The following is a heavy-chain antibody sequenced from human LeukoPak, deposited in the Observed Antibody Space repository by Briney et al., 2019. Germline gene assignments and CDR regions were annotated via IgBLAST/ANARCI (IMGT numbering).Heavy chain of an antibody. Sequence: GGSLRLSCAASGFTFSSYGTHWVRQAPGKGLEWVAFIRYDGSNKYYADSVKGRFTISRDNSKNTLYLQMNSLRAEDTAVYYCAKDRVAPFDYWGQGTLVTVSS. CDR3: AKDRVAPFDY. CDR2: IRYDGSNK. CDR1: GFTFSSYG. D-gene: IGHD3-10*01. J-gene: IGHJ4*02. V-gene: IGHV3-30*02.